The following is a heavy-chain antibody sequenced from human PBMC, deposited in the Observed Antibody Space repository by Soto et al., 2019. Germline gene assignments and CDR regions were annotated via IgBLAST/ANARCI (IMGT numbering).Heavy chain of an antibody. Sequence: GASVKVSCKTSGYTFSTYYMHWVRQAPGRGLEWMGWVYPKSSGTYYEQKFQGRVTMTRETTITTVYMELTSLTSDDTAVYYCVRENYYYDYWGQGTLVTVSS. CDR2: VYPKSSGT. CDR1: GYTFSTYY. J-gene: IGHJ4*02. V-gene: IGHV1-2*02. D-gene: IGHD1-7*01. CDR3: VRENYYYDY.